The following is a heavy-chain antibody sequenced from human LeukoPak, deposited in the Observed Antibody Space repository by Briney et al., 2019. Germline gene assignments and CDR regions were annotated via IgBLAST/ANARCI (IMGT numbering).Heavy chain of an antibody. D-gene: IGHD3-10*01. CDR2: IYYSGST. CDR3: ARVNMVRGLLYYYYMDV. J-gene: IGHJ6*03. V-gene: IGHV4-61*05. CDR1: GGSISSSSYY. Sequence: SETLSLTCTVSGGSISSSSYYWGWIRQPPGKGLEWIGYIYYSGSTNYNPSLKSRVTISVDTSKNQFSLKLSSVTAADTAVYYCARVNMVRGLLYYYYMDVWGKGTTVTISS.